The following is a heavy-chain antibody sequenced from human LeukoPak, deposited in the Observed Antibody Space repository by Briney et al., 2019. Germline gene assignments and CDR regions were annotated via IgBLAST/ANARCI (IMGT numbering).Heavy chain of an antibody. CDR1: GYPFTGYY. V-gene: IGHV1-2*02. CDR2: INPNSGFT. Sequence: ASVKVSCKASGYPFTGYYLHWVRQVTGQGLEWMGWINPNSGFTNYAQKFQGRVTMTRDTSISTAYMELSRLRSDDTAVYYCARLADCSSSSCRSFDYWGQGTLVTVSS. J-gene: IGHJ4*02. D-gene: IGHD2-2*01. CDR3: ARLADCSSSSCRSFDY.